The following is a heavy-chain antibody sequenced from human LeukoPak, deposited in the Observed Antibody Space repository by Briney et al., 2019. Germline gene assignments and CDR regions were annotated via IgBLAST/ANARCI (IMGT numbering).Heavy chain of an antibody. CDR2: INSSGSTI. CDR1: GFTFSSYE. V-gene: IGHV3-48*03. D-gene: IGHD2-15*01. CDR3: ARNSPGSGGTIDY. J-gene: IGHJ4*02. Sequence: PGGSLRLSCAASGFTFSSYEMNWVRQAPGKGLEWVSYINSSGSTIYYADSVKGRFTISRDNAKNSLYLQMNRLRAEDTAVYYCARNSPGSGGTIDYWGQGTLVTVS.